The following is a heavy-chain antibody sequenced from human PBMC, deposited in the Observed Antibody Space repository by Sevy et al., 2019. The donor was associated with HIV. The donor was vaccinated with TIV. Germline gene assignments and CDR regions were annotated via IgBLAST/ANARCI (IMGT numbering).Heavy chain of an antibody. CDR1: GGSISSSSYY. D-gene: IGHD1-26*01. CDR2: IYYSWST. J-gene: IGHJ4*02. CDR3: ARQDYSGSYPAIDY. V-gene: IGHV4-39*01. Sequence: SETLSLTCTVSGGSISSSSYYWGWIRQPPGKELEWIGSIYYSWSTYYNSSLKSRVSISVDTSKNQFSLKLSSVTAADTAVYYCARQDYSGSYPAIDYWGQGTLVTVSS.